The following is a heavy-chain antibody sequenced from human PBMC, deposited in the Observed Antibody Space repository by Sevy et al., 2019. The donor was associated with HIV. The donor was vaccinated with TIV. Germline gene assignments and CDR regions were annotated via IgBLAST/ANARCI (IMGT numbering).Heavy chain of an antibody. CDR3: AKDLIFAVGEAFDI. J-gene: IGHJ3*02. V-gene: IGHV3-48*01. CDR1: GFTFSSYS. Sequence: GGSLRLSCAASGFTFSSYSMNWVRQAPGKGLEWVSYISSRSNNIYYADSVKGRFTISRDNSKNMLYLQMNSLRAEDTAIYYCAKDLIFAVGEAFDIWGQGTMVTVSS. CDR2: ISSRSNNI. D-gene: IGHD3-3*01.